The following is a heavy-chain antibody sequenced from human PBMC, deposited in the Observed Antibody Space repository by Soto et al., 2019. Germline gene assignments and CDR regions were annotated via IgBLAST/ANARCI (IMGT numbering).Heavy chain of an antibody. CDR1: GFTFGSYG. Sequence: PGGSLRLSCAASGFTFGSYGIHWVRQAPGKGLEWVAVIWYDGSNTYYADSVKGRFTISRDNSKNTLYLQMNSLRAEDTAVYYCARDLDRDYYYAMDVWGQGTTVTAP. CDR2: IWYDGSNT. J-gene: IGHJ6*02. CDR3: ARDLDRDYYYAMDV. V-gene: IGHV3-33*01. D-gene: IGHD3-22*01.